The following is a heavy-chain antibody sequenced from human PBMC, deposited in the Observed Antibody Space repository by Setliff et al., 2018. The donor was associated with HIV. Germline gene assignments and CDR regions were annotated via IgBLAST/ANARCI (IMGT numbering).Heavy chain of an antibody. CDR2: ISGSGGST. V-gene: IGHV3-23*01. J-gene: IGHJ4*02. D-gene: IGHD3-22*01. CDR1: GFTFSSYA. CDR3: AREGYYDSRYYFDY. Sequence: HPGGSLRLSCAASGFTFSSYAMTWVRQAPGKGLEWVSAISGSGGSTYYADSVKGRFIISRDNSKNTLYLQMNSLRAEDTAVYYCAREGYYDSRYYFDYWGQGTLVTVSS.